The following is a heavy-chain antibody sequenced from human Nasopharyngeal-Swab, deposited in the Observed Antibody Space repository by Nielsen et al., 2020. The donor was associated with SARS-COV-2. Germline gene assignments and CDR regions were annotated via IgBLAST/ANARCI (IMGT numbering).Heavy chain of an antibody. J-gene: IGHJ6*03. V-gene: IGHV4-39*01. CDR2: IYYSGST. D-gene: IGHD3-3*01. Sequence: RQAPGKGLEWIGSIYYSGSTYYNPSLKSRVTISVDTSKNQFSLKLSSVTAADTAVYYCARQIYDFWSGYGLVYYYYMDVWGKGTTVTVSS. CDR3: ARQIYDFWSGYGLVYYYYMDV.